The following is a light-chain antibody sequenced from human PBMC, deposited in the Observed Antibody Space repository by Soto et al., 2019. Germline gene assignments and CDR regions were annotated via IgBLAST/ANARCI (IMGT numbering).Light chain of an antibody. CDR2: SAS. Sequence: EIVLTQSPGTLSLSPGERATLSCRASQSVGTSLAWYQQKPGQAPRILIYSASSRATGIPDRFSGSGSGTDFTLIISRLEPEYFAVYYCQRFGSSLPFGGGTKVXI. V-gene: IGKV3-20*01. CDR1: QSVGTS. CDR3: QRFGSSLP. J-gene: IGKJ4*01.